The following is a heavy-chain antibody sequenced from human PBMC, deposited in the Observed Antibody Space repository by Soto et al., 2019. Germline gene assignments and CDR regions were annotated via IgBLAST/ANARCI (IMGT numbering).Heavy chain of an antibody. J-gene: IGHJ3*01. CDR1: GYIFTSYV. V-gene: IGHV1-3*01. CDR3: ARDLDYGGNSEASDV. CDR2: INAGNGNT. Sequence: ASVKVSCKASGYIFTSYVMHWVRQAPGQRLEWMGWINAGNGNTKYSQKFQGRVTITRDTSASTAYMELSSLRSEDTAVYYCARDLDYGGNSEASDVWGQGTMVTVSS. D-gene: IGHD4-17*01.